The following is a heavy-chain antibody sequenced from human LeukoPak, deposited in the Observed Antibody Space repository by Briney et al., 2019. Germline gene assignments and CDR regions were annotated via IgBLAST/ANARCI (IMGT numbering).Heavy chain of an antibody. Sequence: GGSLRLSCAASGFTFSSYEMNWVRQAPGKGLEWVSAISDSGSKTHYADSVKGRFTISRDNSKNTVYLQMNSLRAEDTALYYCAKDWSCDYWGQGTLVTVSS. CDR1: GFTFSSYE. CDR3: AKDWSCDY. CDR2: ISDSGSKT. D-gene: IGHD1-26*01. J-gene: IGHJ4*02. V-gene: IGHV3-23*01.